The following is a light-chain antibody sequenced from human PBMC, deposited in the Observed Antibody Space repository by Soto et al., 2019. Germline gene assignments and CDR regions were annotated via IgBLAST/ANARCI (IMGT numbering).Light chain of an antibody. CDR1: SRDVGGYNY. Sequence: QSVLTQPASVSGSPGQSITISCTGTSRDVGGYNYVSWFQQHSGKAPKLMIYDVSTRPSGVSNRFSGSKSGNTASLTISGLQAEDEADYYCSSHTISTTLVFGGGTKLTVL. J-gene: IGLJ2*01. CDR3: SSHTISTTLV. CDR2: DVS. V-gene: IGLV2-14*01.